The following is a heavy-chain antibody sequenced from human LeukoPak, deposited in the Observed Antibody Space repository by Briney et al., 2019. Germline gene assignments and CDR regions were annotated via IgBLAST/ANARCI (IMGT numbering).Heavy chain of an antibody. CDR1: GFTFSAFG. J-gene: IGHJ6*02. V-gene: IGHV3-23*01. CDR2: ITNSGGST. CDR3: TKDYCGKFCSAV. Sequence: GGSLRLSCAASGFTFSAFGMNWVRQAPGKGLEWVSTITNSGGSTYYVDSVKGRFTISRDNSKNTLNLQMNSLRAEDTAKYYCTKDYCGKFCSAVWGQGTTVTVSS. D-gene: IGHD3-9*01.